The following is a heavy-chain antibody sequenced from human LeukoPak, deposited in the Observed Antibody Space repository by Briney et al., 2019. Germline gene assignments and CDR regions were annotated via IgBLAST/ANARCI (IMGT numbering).Heavy chain of an antibody. CDR1: GYTFTGYY. V-gene: IGHV1-2*02. J-gene: IGHJ4*02. CDR3: ARDSGLGYSGYDLAW. CDR2: INPNSGDT. D-gene: IGHD5-12*01. Sequence: ASVKVSCKASGYTFTGYYMHWVRQAPGQGLEWMGWINPNSGDTNCAQKFQGRVTMTRDTSIRTAYMELSRLRSDDTAVYYCARDSGLGYSGYDLAWWGQGTLVTVSS.